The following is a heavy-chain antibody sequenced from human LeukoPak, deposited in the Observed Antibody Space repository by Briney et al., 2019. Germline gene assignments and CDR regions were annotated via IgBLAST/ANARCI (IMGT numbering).Heavy chain of an antibody. CDR3: ARVSRPEMTTVIAFDC. Sequence: SETLSLTCTVSGGSISSYYWSWIRQPPGKGLEWIGYIYYSGSTNYNPSLKSRVTISVDTSKNQFSLKLGSVTAADTAVYYCARVSRPEMTTVIAFDCWGQGTLVTVSS. D-gene: IGHD4-11*01. J-gene: IGHJ4*02. V-gene: IGHV4-59*01. CDR2: IYYSGST. CDR1: GGSISSYY.